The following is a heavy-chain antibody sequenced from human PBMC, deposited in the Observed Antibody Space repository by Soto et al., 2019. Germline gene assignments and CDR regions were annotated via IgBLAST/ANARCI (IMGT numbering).Heavy chain of an antibody. CDR3: ARAPGYCSSTSCYTFDY. D-gene: IGHD2-2*02. J-gene: IGHJ4*02. V-gene: IGHV3-30-3*01. CDR1: GFTFSSYA. Sequence: PGGSLRLSCAASGFTFSSYAMHWVRQAPGKGLEWVAVISYDGSNKYYADSVKGRFTISRDNSKNTLYLQMNSLRAEDTAVYYCARAPGYCSSTSCYTFDYWGQGTQVTVSS. CDR2: ISYDGSNK.